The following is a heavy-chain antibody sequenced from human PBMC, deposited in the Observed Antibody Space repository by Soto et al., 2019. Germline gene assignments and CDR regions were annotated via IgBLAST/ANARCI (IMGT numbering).Heavy chain of an antibody. V-gene: IGHV1-2*04. CDR3: AREGPGSGSYTLYYYYGMDV. D-gene: IGHD3-10*01. Sequence: ASVKVSCKASGYTFTGYYMHWVRQAPGQGLEWMGWINPNSGGTNYAQKFQGWVTMTRDTSISTAYMELSRLRSDDTAVYYCAREGPGSGSYTLYYYYGMDVWGQGTTVNVSS. J-gene: IGHJ6*02. CDR2: INPNSGGT. CDR1: GYTFTGYY.